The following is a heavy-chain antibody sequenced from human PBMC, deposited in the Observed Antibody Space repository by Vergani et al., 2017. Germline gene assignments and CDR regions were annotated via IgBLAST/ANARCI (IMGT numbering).Heavy chain of an antibody. CDR3: AREYSSSSRXFDP. V-gene: IGHV4-61*10. CDR2: IYYSGST. CDR1: GGSVSSGSYY. Sequence: QVQLQESGPGLVKPSETLSLTCTVSGGSVSSGSYYWSWIRQPAGKGLEWIGYIYYSGSTNYNPSLKSRVTISVDTSKNQFSLKLSSVTAADTAVYYCAREYSSSSRXFDPWGQGTLVTVSS. J-gene: IGHJ5*02. D-gene: IGHD6-6*01.